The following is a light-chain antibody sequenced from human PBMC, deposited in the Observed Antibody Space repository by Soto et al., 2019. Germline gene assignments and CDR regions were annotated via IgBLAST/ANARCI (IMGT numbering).Light chain of an antibody. Sequence: QSALTQPTSVSGSPGQSITISCTGVSSDIGGYNHVSWYHQHPGKVPRLIIYDVDNRPLGVSNRFSGSQSGNMASLTISGLQAEDEADYYCCAYTARTTLSWVFGGGTKLTVL. J-gene: IGLJ3*02. V-gene: IGLV2-14*03. CDR3: CAYTARTTLSWV. CDR1: SSDIGGYNH. CDR2: DVD.